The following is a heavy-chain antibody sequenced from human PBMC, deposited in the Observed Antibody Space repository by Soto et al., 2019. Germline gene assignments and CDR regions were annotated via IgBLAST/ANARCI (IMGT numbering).Heavy chain of an antibody. J-gene: IGHJ6*02. D-gene: IGHD5-12*01. CDR1: GGSVSSGSYY. Sequence: SETLSLTCTVSGGSVSSGSYYWSWIRQPPGKGLEWIGYIYYSGSTNYNPSLKSRVTISVDTSKNQFSLRLSSVTAADTAVYYCAAHSGYDYYYYGMDVWGQGTTVTVSS. V-gene: IGHV4-61*01. CDR3: AAHSGYDYYYYGMDV. CDR2: IYYSGST.